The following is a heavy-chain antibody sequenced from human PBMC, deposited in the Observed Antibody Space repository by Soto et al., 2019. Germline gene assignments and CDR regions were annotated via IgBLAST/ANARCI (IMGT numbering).Heavy chain of an antibody. V-gene: IGHV1-69*13. CDR2: IIPIFGTA. D-gene: IGHD6-13*01. CDR1: GGTFSSYA. Sequence: SVKVSCKASGGTFSSYAISWVRQAPGQGLEWMGGIIPIFGTANYAQKFQGRVTITADESTSTAYMELSSLRSEDTAVYYCARESDVAAAGTVGYYYYGMDVWGQGTTVTVSS. J-gene: IGHJ6*02. CDR3: ARESDVAAAGTVGYYYYGMDV.